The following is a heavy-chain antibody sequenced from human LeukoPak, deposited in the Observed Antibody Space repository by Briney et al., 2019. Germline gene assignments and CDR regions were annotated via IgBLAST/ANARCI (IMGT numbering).Heavy chain of an antibody. CDR2: INPNSGGT. Sequence: ASVKVSCKASGYTFTGCYMHWVRQAPGQGLEWMGWINPNSGGTNYAQKFQGRVTMTRDTSISTAYMELSRLRSDDTAVYYCARDFKYYGSGSYYAVPRIDPWGQGTLVTVSS. J-gene: IGHJ5*02. CDR3: ARDFKYYGSGSYYAVPRIDP. CDR1: GYTFTGCY. D-gene: IGHD3-10*01. V-gene: IGHV1-2*02.